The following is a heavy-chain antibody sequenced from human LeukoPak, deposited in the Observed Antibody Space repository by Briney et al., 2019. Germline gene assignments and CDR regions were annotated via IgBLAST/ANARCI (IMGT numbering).Heavy chain of an antibody. Sequence: SVKVSCKASGGTFSSYAISWVRQAPGQGLEWMGRIIPILGIANYAQKFQGRVTITADKSTSTAYMELSSLRSEDTAVYYCATLWFGELFDYWGQGTLVTVSS. CDR3: ATLWFGELFDY. CDR2: IIPILGIA. CDR1: GGTFSSYA. V-gene: IGHV1-69*04. J-gene: IGHJ4*02. D-gene: IGHD3-10*01.